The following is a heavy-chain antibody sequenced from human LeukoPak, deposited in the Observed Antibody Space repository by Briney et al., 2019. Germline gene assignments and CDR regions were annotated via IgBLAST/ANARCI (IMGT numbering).Heavy chain of an antibody. D-gene: IGHD3-16*01. V-gene: IGHV4-61*01. CDR3: ARGGGTGLSDA. Sequence: SETLCLTCTVSGGSVSSGSYYWSWIRQPPGKGLEWIGYIYYSGSTNYNPSLKSRVTISVDTSKNQFSLKLSSVTAADTAVYYCARGGGTGLSDAWGQGTTVTVSS. CDR1: GGSVSSGSYY. J-gene: IGHJ6*02. CDR2: IYYSGST.